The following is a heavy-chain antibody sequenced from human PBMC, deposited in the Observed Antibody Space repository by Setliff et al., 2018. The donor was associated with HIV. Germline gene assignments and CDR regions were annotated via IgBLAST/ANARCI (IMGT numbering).Heavy chain of an antibody. V-gene: IGHV1-18*01. J-gene: IGHJ4*02. CDR2: ISPFNGNT. D-gene: IGHD3-10*01. CDR1: GYTLTNYG. Sequence: ASVKVSCKASGYTLTNYGISWVRQAPGQGLEWMGWISPFNGNTNYAQKLQGRLTVTTDTSTSTAYMELRSLRSDDTAVYYCARATSGTIHDFWGQGTLVTVSS. CDR3: ARATSGTIHDF.